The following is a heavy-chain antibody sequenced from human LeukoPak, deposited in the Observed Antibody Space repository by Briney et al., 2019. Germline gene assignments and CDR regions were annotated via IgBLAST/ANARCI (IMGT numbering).Heavy chain of an antibody. D-gene: IGHD3-22*01. CDR3: ARDRYYYDSGSYFYFDL. J-gene: IGHJ2*01. CDR2: IYYSGST. Sequence: SETLSLTCTVSGGSVSSDSHYWSWIRQPPGKGLEWIGYIYYSGSTNYTPSLKSRVTISVDTSENQFSLKLSSVTAADTAVYYCARDRYYYDSGSYFYFDLWGRGTLVTVSS. CDR1: GGSVSSDSHY. V-gene: IGHV4-61*01.